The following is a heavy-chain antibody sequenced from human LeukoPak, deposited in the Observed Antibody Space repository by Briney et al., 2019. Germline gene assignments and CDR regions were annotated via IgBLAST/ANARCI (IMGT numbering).Heavy chain of an antibody. Sequence: GGSLRLSCAASGFTFSSYAMSWVRQAPGRGLEWVGRIKSKIDGGTTDFGAPVKGRFGISRDDSENTMYLHMNSLRTEDTAVYYCTTGNWGPYWGQGTLVTVSS. CDR3: TTGNWGPY. J-gene: IGHJ4*02. CDR1: GFTFSSYA. CDR2: IKSKIDGGTT. V-gene: IGHV3-15*01. D-gene: IGHD7-27*01.